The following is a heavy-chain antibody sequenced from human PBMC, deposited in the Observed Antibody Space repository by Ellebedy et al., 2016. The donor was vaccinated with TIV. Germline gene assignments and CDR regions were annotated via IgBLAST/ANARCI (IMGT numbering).Heavy chain of an antibody. Sequence: GESLKISXAASGFTFSSYDMHWVRQATGKGLEWVSAIGTAGDTYYPGSVKGRFTISRENAENSLYLQMNSLRAGDTAVYYCARAGALAELDYWGQGTLVTVSS. CDR2: IGTAGDT. V-gene: IGHV3-13*01. J-gene: IGHJ4*02. CDR3: ARAGALAELDY. D-gene: IGHD3-10*01. CDR1: GFTFSSYD.